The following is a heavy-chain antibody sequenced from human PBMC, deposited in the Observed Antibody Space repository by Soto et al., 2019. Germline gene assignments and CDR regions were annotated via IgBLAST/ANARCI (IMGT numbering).Heavy chain of an antibody. CDR2: INHGGST. D-gene: IGHD4-4*01. V-gene: IGHV4-34*01. CDR1: GGSFSGYY. CDR3: ARSHDYSNYEWLYYYYYMDV. Sequence: SETLSLTCAVYGGSFSGYYWSWIRQPPGKGLEWIGEINHGGSTNYNPSLKSRVTISVDTSKNQFSLKLSSVTAADTAVYYCARSHDYSNYEWLYYYYYMDVWGKGTTVTVSS. J-gene: IGHJ6*03.